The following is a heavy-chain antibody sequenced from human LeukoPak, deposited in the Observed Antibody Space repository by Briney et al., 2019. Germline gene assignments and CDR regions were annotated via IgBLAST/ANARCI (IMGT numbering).Heavy chain of an antibody. D-gene: IGHD4-23*01. V-gene: IGHV4-39*07. J-gene: IGHJ2*01. CDR1: GGSIRSTTYY. CDR3: ARDYGGKRPNWYFDL. Sequence: SETLSLTCSVSGGSIRSTTYYWGWIRQPPGKGLEWIGSIYYSGNTYYSPSLMSRVTISVDTSKNQFSLNLSSVTAADTAVYFCARDYGGKRPNWYFDLWGRGTLVTVSS. CDR2: IYYSGNT.